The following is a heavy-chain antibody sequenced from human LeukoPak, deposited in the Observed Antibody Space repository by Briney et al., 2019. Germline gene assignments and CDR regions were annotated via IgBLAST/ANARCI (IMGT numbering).Heavy chain of an antibody. CDR1: GFTFSNYG. CDR2: IRYDESNK. Sequence: GGSLRLSCAASGFTFSNYGMHWVRQAPGKGLEWVAFIRYDESNKYYADSVKGRFTISRDNSKNTLYLQMNSLRAEDTAVYYCAKRYAAAGTLDYWGQGTLVTVPS. D-gene: IGHD6-13*01. CDR3: AKRYAAAGTLDY. J-gene: IGHJ4*02. V-gene: IGHV3-30*02.